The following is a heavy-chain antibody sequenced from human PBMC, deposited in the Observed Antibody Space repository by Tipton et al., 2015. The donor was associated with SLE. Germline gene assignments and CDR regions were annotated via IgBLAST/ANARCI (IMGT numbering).Heavy chain of an antibody. D-gene: IGHD3-3*01. Sequence: GLVKPSETLSLTCSVSGGSISGTNYYWDWIRQPPGKGPEWIGRITNNGNTYYIPSLQSRVTMSVDTSKNHFSLKLSSVTAADTAVYYCARGGLTLFGMVTSDYWGQGTLVTVSS. CDR1: GGSISGTNYY. CDR2: ITNNGNT. J-gene: IGHJ4*02. V-gene: IGHV4-39*02. CDR3: ARGGLTLFGMVTSDY.